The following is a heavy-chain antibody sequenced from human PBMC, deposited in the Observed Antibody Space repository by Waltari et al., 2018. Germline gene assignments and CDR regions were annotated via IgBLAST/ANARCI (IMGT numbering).Heavy chain of an antibody. CDR1: GFTVSSNY. CDR3: ARVIPPDYFDY. J-gene: IGHJ4*02. D-gene: IGHD2-2*02. CDR2: IYSGGST. Sequence: EVQLVESGGGLVQPGGSLRLSCAASGFTVSSNYMSWVRQAPGKGLEWASVIYSGGSTYYADSVKGRFTISRDNSKNTLYLQMNSLRAEDTAVYYCARVIPPDYFDYWGQGTLVTVSS. V-gene: IGHV3-66*02.